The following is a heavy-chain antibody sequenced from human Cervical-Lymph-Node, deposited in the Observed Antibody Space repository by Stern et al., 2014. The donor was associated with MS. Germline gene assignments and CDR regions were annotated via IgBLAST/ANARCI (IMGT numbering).Heavy chain of an antibody. J-gene: IGHJ6*02. CDR3: SKDLGITFGDRQGMDV. Sequence: EVQLLESGGGLVQPGRSLRLSCAASGFKFGDYAMHWVRQVPGKGLEWVSSISWNSDTMGHADSVKGRFTISRDNAKRSLYLHMNSLRPEDTALYYCSKDLGITFGDRQGMDVWGQGTTVIVSS. D-gene: IGHD3-16*01. CDR2: ISWNSDTM. CDR1: GFKFGDYA. V-gene: IGHV3-9*01.